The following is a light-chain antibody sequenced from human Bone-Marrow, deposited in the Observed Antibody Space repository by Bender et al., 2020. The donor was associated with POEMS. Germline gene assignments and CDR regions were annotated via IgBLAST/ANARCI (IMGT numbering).Light chain of an antibody. CDR3: SSYTSSTTLV. J-gene: IGLJ2*01. CDR1: SSDVGSYNL. Sequence: QSALTQPASVSGSPGQSITISCTGTSSDVGSYNLVSWYQQHPGKAPKLMIYEVSKRPSGVSNRFSGSKSDNTASLTISGLQADDEADYYCSSYTSSTTLVFGGGTKVTVL. V-gene: IGLV2-14*02. CDR2: EVS.